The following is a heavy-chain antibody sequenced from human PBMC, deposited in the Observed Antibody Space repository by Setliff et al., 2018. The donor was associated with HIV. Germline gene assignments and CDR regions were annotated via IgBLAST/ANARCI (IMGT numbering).Heavy chain of an antibody. CDR3: ARVPVAGANWFDP. J-gene: IGHJ5*02. D-gene: IGHD2-21*01. CDR1: GVSINRTDHY. CDR2: VSQSGST. Sequence: SETLSLTCSVSGVSINRTDHYWGWIRQSPGKRLEWIGSVSQSGSTYYNPSLKSRITISVDRSKNLFSLKLISVTAADQGVYYCARVPVAGANWFDPWGLETLVTVSS. V-gene: IGHV4-39*01.